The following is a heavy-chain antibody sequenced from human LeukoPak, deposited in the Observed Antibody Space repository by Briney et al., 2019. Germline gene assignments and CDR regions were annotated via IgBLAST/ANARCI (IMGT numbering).Heavy chain of an antibody. CDR2: ISSSSSTI. D-gene: IGHD3-10*01. V-gene: IGHV3-48*01. J-gene: IGHJ6*03. CDR3: ARDQRYGSEPHYYMDV. CDR1: GFTFSSYS. Sequence: GGSLRLSCAASGFTFSSYSMNWVRQAPGKGLEWVSYISSSSSTIYYADSVKGRFTISRDNAKNSLYLQMNSLRAEDTAVYYCARDQRYGSEPHYYMDVWGKGTTVTVSS.